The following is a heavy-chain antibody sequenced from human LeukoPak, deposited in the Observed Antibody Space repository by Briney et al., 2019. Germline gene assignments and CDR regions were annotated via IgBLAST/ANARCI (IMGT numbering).Heavy chain of an antibody. CDR1: GYTFTSYY. D-gene: IGHD3-3*01. V-gene: IGHV1-46*01. J-gene: IGHJ6*02. CDR3: ATTRFLEWSRTGYYYGMDV. Sequence: ASVKASCKASGYTFTSYYMHWVRQAPGQGLEWMGIINASGGSTSYAQKFQGGVTMTRDTSTSTVYMELSSLRSEDTAVYYCATTRFLEWSRTGYYYGMDVWGQGTTVTVSS. CDR2: INASGGST.